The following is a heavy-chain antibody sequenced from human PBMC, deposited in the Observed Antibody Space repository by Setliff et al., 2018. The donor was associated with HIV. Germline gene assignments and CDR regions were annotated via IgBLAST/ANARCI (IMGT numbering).Heavy chain of an antibody. J-gene: IGHJ5*02. CDR1: AYSIGSSYN. D-gene: IGHD1-7*01. CDR3: ARMDITGTWRWFDP. Sequence: SETLSLTCTVSAYSIGSSYNWGWIRQFPGKGLEWIANIYHTGRPFYNPSLQSRVTIAVDTSKNQFSLKLTSVTAADTSVYYCARMDITGTWRWFDPWGLGTLVTVSS. CDR2: IYHTGRP. V-gene: IGHV4-38-2*02.